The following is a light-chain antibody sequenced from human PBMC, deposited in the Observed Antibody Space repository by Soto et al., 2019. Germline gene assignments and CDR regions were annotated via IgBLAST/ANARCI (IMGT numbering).Light chain of an antibody. J-gene: IGLJ3*02. CDR2: DNN. Sequence: QSVLTQPPSVSAAPGRKVTISCSGSSSNIGNNYVSWYQQFPGTAPQLLIYDNNNRPSGIPDRFSGSKSGTSATLVITGLQTGDEADYYCGTWDSSLSAWVFGGGTKLTVL. V-gene: IGLV1-51*01. CDR3: GTWDSSLSAWV. CDR1: SSNIGNNY.